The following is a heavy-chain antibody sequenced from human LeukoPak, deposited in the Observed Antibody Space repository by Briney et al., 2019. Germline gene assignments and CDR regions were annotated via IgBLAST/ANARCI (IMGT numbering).Heavy chain of an antibody. CDR1: GVTFIAYA. Sequence: GGSLRLSCEASGVTFIAYAMRWVRQSSGKGLESVSVISAGGDTAYYADSVKGRFTISRDNSKNTLYLQMNSLRAEDTAVYYCAKVSSNYVWGYFDYWGQGTLVTVSS. J-gene: IGHJ4*02. CDR3: AKVSSNYVWGYFDY. CDR2: ISAGGDTA. V-gene: IGHV3-23*01. D-gene: IGHD3-16*01.